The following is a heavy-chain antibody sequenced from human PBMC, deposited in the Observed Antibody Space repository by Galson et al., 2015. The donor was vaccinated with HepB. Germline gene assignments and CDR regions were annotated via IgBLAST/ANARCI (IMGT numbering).Heavy chain of an antibody. CDR3: ARDFYGSGSYHPRLDL. V-gene: IGHV3-30-3*01. CDR1: GFTYDNYA. Sequence: SLRLSCAASGFTYDNYAIHWVRQAPGKGLEWVAVISHDGSNKYHADSVRGRFTISRDNSKNTLYLQMNSLRAEDTAVYYCARDFYGSGSYHPRLDLWGQGTLVTVSS. CDR2: ISHDGSNK. D-gene: IGHD3-10*01. J-gene: IGHJ5*02.